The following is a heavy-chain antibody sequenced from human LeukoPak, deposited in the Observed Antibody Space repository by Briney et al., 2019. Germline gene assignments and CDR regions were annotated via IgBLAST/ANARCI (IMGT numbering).Heavy chain of an antibody. CDR1: GFTFSSYA. D-gene: IGHD3-10*02. Sequence: GGSLRLSCVVSGFTFSSYAMSWVRQAPGKGLEWVSGISGSGGSTYYADSVKGRFTISRDNAKNSLYLQMNSLRAEDTAVYYCAELGITMIGGVWGKGTTVTISS. CDR3: AELGITMIGGV. V-gene: IGHV3-23*01. CDR2: ISGSGGST. J-gene: IGHJ6*04.